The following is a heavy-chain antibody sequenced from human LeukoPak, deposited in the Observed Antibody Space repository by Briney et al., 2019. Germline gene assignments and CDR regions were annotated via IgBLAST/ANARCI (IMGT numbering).Heavy chain of an antibody. CDR1: GVSVSRNY. CDR2: IYSGGST. V-gene: IGHV3-66*01. Sequence: GGSLRLSCAPSGVSVSRNYMTWVRQAPGEGLEWVSLIYSGGSTSYADSVKGRFTISRDNSKNTLYLQMNSLRAEDTAVYYCARKTDHQTGGDYWGQGTLVTVSS. J-gene: IGHJ4*02. D-gene: IGHD1-1*01. CDR3: ARKTDHQTGGDY.